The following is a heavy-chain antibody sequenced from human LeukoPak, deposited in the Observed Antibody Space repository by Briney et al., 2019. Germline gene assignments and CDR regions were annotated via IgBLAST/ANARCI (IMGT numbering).Heavy chain of an antibody. Sequence: SGGSLGLSCAASGFTFSDSWMSWVRQAPGKGLEWVANMNQDGSAKGYVDSVKGRFTISRDNARNSLYLQMSSLRPEDTAVYYCATYTHWVAGDVWGQGTTVTVSS. V-gene: IGHV3-7*01. CDR2: MNQDGSAK. D-gene: IGHD3-16*01. J-gene: IGHJ6*02. CDR3: ATYTHWVAGDV. CDR1: GFTFSDSW.